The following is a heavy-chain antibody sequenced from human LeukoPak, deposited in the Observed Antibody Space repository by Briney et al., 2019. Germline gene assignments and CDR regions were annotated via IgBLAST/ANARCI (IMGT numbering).Heavy chain of an antibody. V-gene: IGHV1-2*02. CDR1: GYTFTGYY. CDR2: INPNSGGT. D-gene: IGHD6-13*01. J-gene: IGHJ6*03. Sequence: ASVKVSCKASGYTFTGYYMHWVRQAPGQGLEWMGWINPNSGGTNYAQKFQGRVTMTRDTSISTAYMELSRLRSDDTAVYYCARDPRIAAAGTIWYYYYYMDVWGKGTTVTVSS. CDR3: ARDPRIAAAGTIWYYYYYMDV.